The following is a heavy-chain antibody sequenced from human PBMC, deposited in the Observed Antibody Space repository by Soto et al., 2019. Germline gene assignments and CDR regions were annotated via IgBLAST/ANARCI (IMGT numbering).Heavy chain of an antibody. D-gene: IGHD6-13*01. CDR1: GFTFSSYA. CDR3: AKDRSYISSSWYGYYYGMDV. J-gene: IGHJ6*02. Sequence: GGSLRLSCAASGFTFSSYAMSWVRQAPGKGLEWVSAISGSGGSTYYADSVKGRFTISRDNSKSTLYLQMNSLRAEDTAVYYCAKDRSYISSSWYGYYYGMDVWGQGTTVTVSS. CDR2: ISGSGGST. V-gene: IGHV3-23*01.